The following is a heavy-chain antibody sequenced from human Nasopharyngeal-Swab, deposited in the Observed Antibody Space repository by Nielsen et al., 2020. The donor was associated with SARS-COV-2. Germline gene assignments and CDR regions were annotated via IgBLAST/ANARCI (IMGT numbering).Heavy chain of an antibody. Sequence: LRLSCAVSGGSISSGDYYWSWIRQPPGKGLEWIGNIYYGGSTYDNPSLKSRVSMSLDTSKKQFSLKLSSVTAADTAVYYCARGAVTGTGWFDPWGQGTLVTVSS. D-gene: IGHD6-19*01. CDR2: IYYGGST. V-gene: IGHV4-30-4*01. CDR1: GGSISSGDYY. J-gene: IGHJ5*02. CDR3: ARGAVTGTGWFDP.